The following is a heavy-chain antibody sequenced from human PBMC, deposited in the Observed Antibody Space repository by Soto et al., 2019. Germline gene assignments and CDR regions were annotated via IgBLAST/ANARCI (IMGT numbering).Heavy chain of an antibody. CDR3: ATGDTFGGVIVPHH. J-gene: IGHJ4*02. D-gene: IGHD3-16*02. CDR1: GFTFSSYA. CDR2: ISYDGSNK. Sequence: QVQLVESGGGVVQPGRSLRLSCAASGFTFSSYAMHWVRQAPGKGLEWVAVISYDGSNKYYADSVKGRFTISRDNSKNTLYLQMNSLRAEDTAVYYCATGDTFGGVIVPHHWGQGTLVTVSS. V-gene: IGHV3-30-3*01.